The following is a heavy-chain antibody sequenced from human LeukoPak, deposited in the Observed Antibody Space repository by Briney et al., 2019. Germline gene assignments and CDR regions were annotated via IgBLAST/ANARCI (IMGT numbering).Heavy chain of an antibody. J-gene: IGHJ4*02. CDR2: IWYDGSNK. CDR1: GFTFSSYA. Sequence: HPGGSLRLSCAASGFTFSSYAMHWVRQAPGKGLEWVAVIWYDGSNKYYADSVKGRFTISRDNSKNTLYLQMNSLRAEDTAVYYCARGTRANCGGDCYSYYFDYWGQGTLVTVSS. CDR3: ARGTRANCGGDCYSYYFDY. V-gene: IGHV3-33*08. D-gene: IGHD2-21*02.